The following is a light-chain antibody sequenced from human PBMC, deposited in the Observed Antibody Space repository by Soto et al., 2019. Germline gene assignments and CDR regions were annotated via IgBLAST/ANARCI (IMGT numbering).Light chain of an antibody. Sequence: SYELTQPPSLSVGPGQTARVTCGGNNIGVKSVHWYQQRPGQAPVLVVYDNNDRPSGIPERFSGSNSGNTATLTISRVEAGDEADYYCQVWDGTTDNLYVFGTGTKLTVL. CDR1: NIGVKS. J-gene: IGLJ1*01. V-gene: IGLV3-21*02. CDR3: QVWDGTTDNLYV. CDR2: DNN.